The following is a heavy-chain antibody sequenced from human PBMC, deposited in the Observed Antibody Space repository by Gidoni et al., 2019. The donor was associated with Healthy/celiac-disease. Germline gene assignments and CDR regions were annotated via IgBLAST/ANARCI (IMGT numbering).Heavy chain of an antibody. Sequence: QVQLQESGPGLVKPSETLSLTCTVSGGSVSSGSYYWSWIRQPPGKGLEWIGYIYYRGSTNYNPSLKSRVTTSVDTSKNQFSLKLSSVTAADTAVYYCARVSGGAYYGMDVWGQGTTVTVSS. J-gene: IGHJ6*02. CDR3: ARVSGGAYYGMDV. CDR2: IYYRGST. D-gene: IGHD3-16*01. CDR1: GGSVSSGSYY. V-gene: IGHV4-61*01.